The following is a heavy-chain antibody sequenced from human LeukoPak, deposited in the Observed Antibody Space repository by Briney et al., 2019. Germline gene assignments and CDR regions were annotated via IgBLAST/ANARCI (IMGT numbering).Heavy chain of an antibody. V-gene: IGHV1-46*01. D-gene: IGHD4-17*01. Sequence: ASVKVSCKVSGYTLTELSMHWVRQAPGKGLEWMGIINPSGGSTSYAQKFQGRVTMTRDMSTSTVYMELSSLRSEDMAVYYCASADYGDLIPLRYWGQGTLVTVSS. CDR2: INPSGGST. J-gene: IGHJ4*02. CDR3: ASADYGDLIPLRY. CDR1: GYTLTELS.